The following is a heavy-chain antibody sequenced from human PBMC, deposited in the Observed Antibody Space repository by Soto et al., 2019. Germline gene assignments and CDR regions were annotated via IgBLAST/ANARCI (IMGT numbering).Heavy chain of an antibody. CDR3: ARSYSRIVGAPFDI. CDR1: GGSFSGYY. J-gene: IGHJ3*02. V-gene: IGHV4-34*01. Sequence: ASETLSLTCAVYGGSFSGYYWSWIRQPPGKGLEWIGEINHSGSTNYNPSLKSRVTISVDTSKNQFSLKLSSVTAADTAVYYCARSYSRIVGAPFDIWGQGTMVTVSS. CDR2: INHSGST. D-gene: IGHD1-26*01.